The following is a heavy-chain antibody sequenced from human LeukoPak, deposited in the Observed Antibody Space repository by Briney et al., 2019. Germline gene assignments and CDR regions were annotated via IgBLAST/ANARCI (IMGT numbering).Heavy chain of an antibody. CDR3: ARHKYSSSWTFDP. V-gene: IGHV4-34*01. D-gene: IGHD6-13*01. CDR1: GGSFSGYY. Sequence: SETLSLTCAVYGGSFSGYYWSWVRQPPGKGLEWIGEINHSGSTNYNPSLKSRVTISVDTSKNQFSLKLSSVTAADTAVYYCARHKYSSSWTFDPWGQGTLVTVSS. CDR2: INHSGST. J-gene: IGHJ5*02.